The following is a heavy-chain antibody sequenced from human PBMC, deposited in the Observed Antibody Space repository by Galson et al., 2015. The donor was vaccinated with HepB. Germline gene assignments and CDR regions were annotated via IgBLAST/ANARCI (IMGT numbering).Heavy chain of an antibody. V-gene: IGHV3-11*06. D-gene: IGHD5-18*01. J-gene: IGHJ4*02. CDR1: GFTFRDYG. CDR2: ISSNSSYT. Sequence: SLRLSCAASGFTFRDYGMHWVRQAPGKGLEWVSYISSNSSYTNYADSVKGRFTISRDNAKNSLYLQMNSLRAEDTAVYYCGAGGYRLGLGWGQGTLVTVSS. CDR3: GAGGYRLGLG.